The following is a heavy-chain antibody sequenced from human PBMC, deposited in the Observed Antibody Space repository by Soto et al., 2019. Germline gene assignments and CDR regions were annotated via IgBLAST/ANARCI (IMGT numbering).Heavy chain of an antibody. D-gene: IGHD5-18*01. CDR1: GLTFSSFW. CDR2: IKEDGSLA. J-gene: IGHJ4*02. Sequence: GGSLRLSCAASGLTFSSFWMSWVRQAPGKGLEWLANIKEDGSLAYYVDSVKGRFTISRDNAKNSLYLQMNSLRAEDTAVYYCARDQPGYSYGYGLGYWGQGTLVTVSS. CDR3: ARDQPGYSYGYGLGY. V-gene: IGHV3-7*01.